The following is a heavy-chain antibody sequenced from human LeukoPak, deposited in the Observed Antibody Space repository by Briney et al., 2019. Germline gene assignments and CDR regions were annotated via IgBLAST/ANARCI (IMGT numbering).Heavy chain of an antibody. CDR2: IIPLFGAP. V-gene: IGHV1-69*13. J-gene: IGHJ4*02. CDR1: GGTFGSYA. Sequence: ASVKVSCKPAGGTFGSYAIGWVRQAPGQGLEWVGGIIPLFGAPLYAQKFQGRVTITADERTSTVYMDLSSLRSDDTAVYYCAWDEEKGAGSLWGQGTPVIVSS. CDR3: AWDEEKGAGSL. D-gene: IGHD3-10*01.